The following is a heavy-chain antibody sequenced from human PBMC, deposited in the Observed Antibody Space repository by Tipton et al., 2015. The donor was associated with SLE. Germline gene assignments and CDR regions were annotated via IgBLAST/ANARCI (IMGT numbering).Heavy chain of an antibody. CDR3: AKGSGFFDY. J-gene: IGHJ4*02. D-gene: IGHD6-25*01. CDR2: IWYDGRNE. Sequence: SLRLSCEASGFTLSNYGIHWVRQAPGKGLEWVAVIWYDGRNEFYADSVKGRFTISRDNSKNTLYLQMNSLRADDTAVYYCAKGSGFFDYWGQGTLVTVSS. V-gene: IGHV3-33*06. CDR1: GFTLSNYG.